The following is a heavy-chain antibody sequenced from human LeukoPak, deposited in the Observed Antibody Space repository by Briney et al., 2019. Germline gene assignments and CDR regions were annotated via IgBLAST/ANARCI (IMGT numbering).Heavy chain of an antibody. J-gene: IGHJ3*02. Sequence: ASVKVSCKTSGYTFNSYGISWVRQATGQGLEWMGWMNPNSGNTGYAQKFQGRVTMTRNTSISTAYMELSSLRSEDTAVYYCARVRSSGWYKDAFDIWGQGTMVTVSS. CDR3: ARVRSSGWYKDAFDI. CDR1: GYTFNSYG. CDR2: MNPNSGNT. D-gene: IGHD6-19*01. V-gene: IGHV1-8*02.